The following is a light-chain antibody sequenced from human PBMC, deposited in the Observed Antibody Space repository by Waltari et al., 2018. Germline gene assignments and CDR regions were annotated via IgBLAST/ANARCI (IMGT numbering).Light chain of an antibody. Sequence: QSVLTQPPSASGTPGQTVNIACSGSSSTIGSNFVYWYQQLPGTAPKLLIYRNNQRPSGVPDRFSGSKSGTSASLAISGLRSEDEADYYCAAWDDSLYEVFGGGTKLTVL. CDR1: SSTIGSNF. CDR3: AAWDDSLYEV. J-gene: IGLJ3*02. CDR2: RNN. V-gene: IGLV1-47*01.